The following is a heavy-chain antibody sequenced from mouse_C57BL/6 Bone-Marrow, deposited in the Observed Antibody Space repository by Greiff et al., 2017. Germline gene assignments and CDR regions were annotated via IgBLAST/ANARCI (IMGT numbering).Heavy chain of an antibody. CDR3: AKWGLRRTWFAY. CDR1: GYAFSSSW. D-gene: IGHD2-2*01. Sequence: VKLQQSGPELVKPGASVKISCKASGYAFSSSWMTWVKQRPGKGLEWIGRIYPGDGDTTYTGKFTGKATLTADKSSSTAYMHLSSLTSEDSAVYCCAKWGLRRTWFAYWGKGTLVTVSA. V-gene: IGHV1-82*01. J-gene: IGHJ3*01. CDR2: IYPGDGDT.